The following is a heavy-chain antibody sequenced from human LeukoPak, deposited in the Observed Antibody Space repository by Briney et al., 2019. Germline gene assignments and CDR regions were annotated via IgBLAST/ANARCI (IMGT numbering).Heavy chain of an antibody. J-gene: IGHJ6*02. D-gene: IGHD6-13*01. CDR3: ARDRIAAGKLYGMDV. CDR1: GYTFTSYG. Sequence: ASVKVSCKASGYTFTSYGISWVRQAPGQGLEWMGWISAYNGNTNYAQKLQGRVTVTTDTSTSTAYMELRSLRSDDTAVYYCARDRIAAGKLYGMDVWGQGTTVTVSS. V-gene: IGHV1-18*01. CDR2: ISAYNGNT.